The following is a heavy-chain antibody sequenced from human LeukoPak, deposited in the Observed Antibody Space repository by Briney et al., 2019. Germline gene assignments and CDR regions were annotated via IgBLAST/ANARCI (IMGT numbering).Heavy chain of an antibody. CDR2: IYHSGST. Sequence: SETLSLTCTVSGGSISSGGYYWSWIRQPPGKGLEWIGYIYHSGSTYYNPSLKSRVTISVDRSKNQFSLKLSSVTAADTAVYYCAREPIAAAGHDYWGQGTLVTVSS. J-gene: IGHJ4*02. V-gene: IGHV4-30-2*01. CDR3: AREPIAAAGHDY. CDR1: GGSISSGGYY. D-gene: IGHD6-13*01.